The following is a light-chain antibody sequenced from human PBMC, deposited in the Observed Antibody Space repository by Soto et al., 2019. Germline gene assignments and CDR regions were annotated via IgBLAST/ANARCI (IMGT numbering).Light chain of an antibody. CDR1: QDISNS. CDR2: GAT. Sequence: DIQMTQSPSSLSASVGDRVTITCRASQDISNSLAWYQQRPGKVPKLLIYGATTLQPGVPSRFSGSGSGTDFTLTISSLQPEDVATYYCQNCKSAVFTFGPGTKVDIK. J-gene: IGKJ3*01. CDR3: QNCKSAVFT. V-gene: IGKV1-27*01.